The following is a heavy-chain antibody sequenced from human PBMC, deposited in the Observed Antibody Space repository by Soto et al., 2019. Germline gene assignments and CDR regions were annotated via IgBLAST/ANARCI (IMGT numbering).Heavy chain of an antibody. CDR2: IYYSGKT. J-gene: IGHJ4*02. CDR1: GASIPSTPYF. Sequence: SETLSLTCSLSGASIPSTPYFWAWIGEPPGKGLEWVGRIYYSGKTHYNPSLKSRATISVERSRNQFSLQVTSVTAADTAVYYCAKNLPRTGRFDYWGQGTVVTVS. V-gene: IGHV4-39*01. CDR3: AKNLPRTGRFDY.